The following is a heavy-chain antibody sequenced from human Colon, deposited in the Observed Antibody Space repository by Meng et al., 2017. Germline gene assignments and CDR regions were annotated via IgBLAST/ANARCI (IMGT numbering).Heavy chain of an antibody. Sequence: ASVKVSCKASGYTFTSYGISWVRQAPGQGLEWMGWISAYNGNTNYAQKLQGRVTMTTDTSTSTAYMELRSLRSDDTAVYYCARYDSSGYYFSRKYYFDYWGQGTLVTVS. CDR3: ARYDSSGYYFSRKYYFDY. J-gene: IGHJ4*02. CDR1: GYTFTSYG. CDR2: ISAYNGNT. D-gene: IGHD3-22*01. V-gene: IGHV1-18*01.